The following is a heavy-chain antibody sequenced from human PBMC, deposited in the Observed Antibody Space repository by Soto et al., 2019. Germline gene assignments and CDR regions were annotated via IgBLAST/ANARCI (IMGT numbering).Heavy chain of an antibody. Sequence: QVQLQESGPGLVKPSQTLSLTCTVSGGSISSGGYYWSWIRQHPGKGLEWIGYIYYSGSTYYNPSLKSRVTISVDTSKNQFSLKLSSVTAADTAVYYCARDKGRYCSGGSCGGVDYWGQGTLVTVSS. V-gene: IGHV4-31*03. CDR1: GGSISSGGYY. D-gene: IGHD2-15*01. J-gene: IGHJ4*02. CDR2: IYYSGST. CDR3: ARDKGRYCSGGSCGGVDY.